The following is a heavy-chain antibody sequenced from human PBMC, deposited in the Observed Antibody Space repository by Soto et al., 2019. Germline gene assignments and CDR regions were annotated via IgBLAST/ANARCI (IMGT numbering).Heavy chain of an antibody. CDR1: GGNFSNSG. D-gene: IGHD6-13*01. CDR2: IVPLFGTT. V-gene: IGHV1-69*13. Sequence: SVKVSCKASGGNFSNSGISWVRQAPGQGPEWMGGIVPLFGTTNYAHKFRGRVTFTADESTSTAYMEVASLRSEDTAVYYCARASGRSWYNWFDPWGQGTLVTVSS. J-gene: IGHJ5*02. CDR3: ARASGRSWYNWFDP.